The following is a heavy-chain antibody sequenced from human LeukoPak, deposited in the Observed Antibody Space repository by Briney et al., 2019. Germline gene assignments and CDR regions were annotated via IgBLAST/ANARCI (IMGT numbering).Heavy chain of an antibody. V-gene: IGHV1-8*01. CDR3: ARFSNTKNTFDY. D-gene: IGHD2/OR15-2a*01. CDR2: MNPNSGNT. J-gene: IGHJ4*02. CDR1: GYTFTSYD. Sequence: ASVKVSCKASGYTFTSYDINWVRQATGQGLEWMGWMNPNSGNTGYAQKFQGRVTMTRNTSISTAYMELSSLRSEDTAVYYCARFSNTKNTFDYWGQGTLVTVSS.